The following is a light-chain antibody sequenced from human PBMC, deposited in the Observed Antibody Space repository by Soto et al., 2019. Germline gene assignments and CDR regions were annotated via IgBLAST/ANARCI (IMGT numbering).Light chain of an antibody. CDR1: QSVRSNY. V-gene: IGKV3-20*01. J-gene: IGKJ1*01. Sequence: EIVLAQSPDTLSLSPGERATLSCRASQSVRSNYLAWYQQKPGQAPRFLIYDASSRATGIPDRFSGSGSGTDFTLTISRLEPEDFAVYYCQQYGSPRWTFGQGTKV. CDR3: QQYGSPRWT. CDR2: DAS.